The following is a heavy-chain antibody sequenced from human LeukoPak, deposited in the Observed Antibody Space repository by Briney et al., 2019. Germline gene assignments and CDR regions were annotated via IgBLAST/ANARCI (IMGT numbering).Heavy chain of an antibody. Sequence: PGGSLRLSCTASGFTFSRYSMNWVRQARGRGLEWVSFIASRGHMHYADSVMGPFTVSRDDANNFLYLQKNSVRAEDTAVYYCARDHNDDDSGDYVKAFDIWGQGTMVTVSS. D-gene: IGHD4-17*01. CDR1: GFTFSRYS. V-gene: IGHV3-69-1*02. J-gene: IGHJ3*02. CDR3: ARDHNDDDSGDYVKAFDI. CDR2: IASRGHM.